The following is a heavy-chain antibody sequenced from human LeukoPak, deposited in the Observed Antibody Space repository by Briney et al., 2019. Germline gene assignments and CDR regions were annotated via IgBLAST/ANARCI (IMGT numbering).Heavy chain of an antibody. J-gene: IGHJ4*02. D-gene: IGHD2-2*01. Sequence: SGGSLRLSCAASGFTFSSNAMHWVRQAPGKGLEWVAVISYDGSNKYYADSVKGRFTISRDNSKNTLYLQMNSLRAEDTAVYYCARDQFTNGGKKDYWGQGTLVTVSS. CDR1: GFTFSSNA. CDR2: ISYDGSNK. CDR3: ARDQFTNGGKKDY. V-gene: IGHV3-30-3*01.